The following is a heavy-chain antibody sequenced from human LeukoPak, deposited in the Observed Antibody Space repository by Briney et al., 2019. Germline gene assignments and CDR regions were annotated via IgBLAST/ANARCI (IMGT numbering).Heavy chain of an antibody. Sequence: SETLSLTCAVYGGSFSGYYWSCIRQPPGKGREWIGEINHSGSTNYNPSLKSRVTISVDTSKNQFSLKLSSVTAADTAVYYCARLRYDILPGHDAFDIWGQGTMVTVSS. CDR3: ARLRYDILPGHDAFDI. CDR1: GGSFSGYY. D-gene: IGHD3-9*01. CDR2: INHSGST. V-gene: IGHV4-34*01. J-gene: IGHJ3*02.